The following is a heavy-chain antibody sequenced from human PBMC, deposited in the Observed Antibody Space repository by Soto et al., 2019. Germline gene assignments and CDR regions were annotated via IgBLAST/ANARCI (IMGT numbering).Heavy chain of an antibody. V-gene: IGHV3-30*02. J-gene: IGHJ4*02. CDR1: GFTFTSYA. CDR2: ILYDGSNK. CDR3: ATGGREWLITTNFNY. Sequence: GGSLILSCAAAGFTFTSYAIHWVRQAPGEGLEWVAVILYDGSNKYYADSVKGRFTISRDSSKNPVSLEMTSLRAEDTAVYYCATGGREWLITTNFNYWGQGA. D-gene: IGHD6-19*01.